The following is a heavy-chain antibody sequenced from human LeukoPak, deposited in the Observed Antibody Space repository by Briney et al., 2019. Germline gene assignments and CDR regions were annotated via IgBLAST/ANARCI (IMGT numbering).Heavy chain of an antibody. J-gene: IGHJ3*02. V-gene: IGHV4-34*01. CDR3: ARASYLVGAFDI. Sequence: SETLSLTCAVYGGSFSGYYWSWIRQPPGKGLEWIGEINHSGSTNYNPSLKSRVTISVDTSKNQFSLKLSSVTAADTAVYYCARASYLVGAFDIWGQGTMVTVSS. CDR1: GGSFSGYY. D-gene: IGHD3-9*01. CDR2: INHSGST.